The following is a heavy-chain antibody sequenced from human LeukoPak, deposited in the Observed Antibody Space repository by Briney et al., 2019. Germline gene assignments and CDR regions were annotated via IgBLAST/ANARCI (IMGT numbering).Heavy chain of an antibody. D-gene: IGHD6-19*01. J-gene: IGHJ5*01. V-gene: IGHV3-21*01. CDR3: ARVAVAGPTGWFDS. CDR2: ISSTSAYI. Sequence: GGSLRLSCAPSGFALRGYTVTWVRQAPGKGLEWVSSISSTSAYIYYAESVKGRFSISRDNVDNVVHLQMSSLTNEDTAVYYCARVAVAGPTGWFDSWGQGTLVTVSS. CDR1: GFALRGYT.